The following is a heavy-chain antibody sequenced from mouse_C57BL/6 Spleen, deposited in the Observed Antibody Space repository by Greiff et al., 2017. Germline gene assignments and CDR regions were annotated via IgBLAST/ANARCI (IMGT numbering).Heavy chain of an antibody. CDR3: ARNSNYWYFDF. J-gene: IGHJ1*03. CDR1: GYAFSSSW. Sequence: QVQLQQSGPELVKPGASVKISCKASGYAFSSSWMNWVKQRPGKGLEWIGRIYPGDGDPNYNGKFKGKATLTADKSSSTAYMQLSSLTSEDSAVYFCARNSNYWYFDFWGTGTTVTVSS. CDR2: IYPGDGDP. V-gene: IGHV1-82*01. D-gene: IGHD2-5*01.